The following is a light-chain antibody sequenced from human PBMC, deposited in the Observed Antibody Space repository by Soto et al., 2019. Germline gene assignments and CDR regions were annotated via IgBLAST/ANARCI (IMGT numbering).Light chain of an antibody. CDR3: NSYAGWIYV. V-gene: IGLV2-8*01. CDR2: EVN. CDR1: SSDVGGYNY. J-gene: IGLJ1*01. Sequence: QSALTQPPSASGSPGQSVTISCTGXSSDVGGYNYVSWYQHHPGKAPKLMIFEVNKRPSGVPDRFSGSKFGNTASLTVSGLQAEDEADYYCNSYAGWIYVFGTGTKLTVL.